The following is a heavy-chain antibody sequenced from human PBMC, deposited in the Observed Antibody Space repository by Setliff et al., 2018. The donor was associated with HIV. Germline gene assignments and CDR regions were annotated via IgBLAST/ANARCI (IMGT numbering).Heavy chain of an antibody. Sequence: ASVKVSCKASGYTFTGHYLHWVRQATGQGLEWLGWGNPNSGDAIYAQNFQGRVTMTRDTSINAAYMELRGLRSDDTAVYYCARNFGLSPSGKYYYYYGMDIWGQGTTVTVSS. CDR3: ARNFGLSPSGKYYYYYGMDI. V-gene: IGHV1-2*02. J-gene: IGHJ6*02. CDR1: GYTFTGHY. D-gene: IGHD3-10*01. CDR2: GNPNSGDA.